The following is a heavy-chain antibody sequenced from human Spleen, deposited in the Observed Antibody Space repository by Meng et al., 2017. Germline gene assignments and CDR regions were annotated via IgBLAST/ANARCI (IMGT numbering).Heavy chain of an antibody. Sequence: SETLSLTCAVYGGSFSGYYWHWIRQPPGKGLEWIGEINQSGSTNYIASLKSRVTISVDRSKNQFSLKLSSVTAADAAVYYCARGPVTTLLVTDYFNYWGQGALVTVSS. CDR2: INQSGST. V-gene: IGHV4-34*01. CDR3: ARGPVTTLLVTDYFNY. D-gene: IGHD4-17*01. CDR1: GGSFSGYY. J-gene: IGHJ4*02.